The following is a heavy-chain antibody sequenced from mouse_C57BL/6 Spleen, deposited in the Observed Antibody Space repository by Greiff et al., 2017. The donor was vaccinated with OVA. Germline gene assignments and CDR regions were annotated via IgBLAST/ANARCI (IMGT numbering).Heavy chain of an antibody. CDR2: IYPGSGST. D-gene: IGHD1-3*01. V-gene: IGHV1-55*01. CDR3: ARYEDWAMTKAWFAY. J-gene: IGHJ3*01. CDR1: GYTFTSYW. Sequence: QVQLQQPGAELVKPGASVKMSCKASGYTFTSYWLTWVKQRPGQGLEWIGDIYPGSGSTNYNEKFKSKATLTVDTSSSTAYMQLSSLTSEDSAVYYGARYEDWAMTKAWFAYWGQGTLVTVSA.